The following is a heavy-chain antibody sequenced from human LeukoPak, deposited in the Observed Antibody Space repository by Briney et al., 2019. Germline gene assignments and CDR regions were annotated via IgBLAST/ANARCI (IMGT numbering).Heavy chain of an antibody. J-gene: IGHJ6*02. Sequence: SETLSLTCTVSGGSISSYYWSWIRQPPGKGLEWIGYINYSGSTNYNPSLKSRVTISVDTSKNQFSLKLSSVTAADTAVYYCARHLLRQYYYGMDVWGQGTTVTVSS. V-gene: IGHV4-59*08. CDR1: GGSISSYY. CDR2: INYSGST. D-gene: IGHD3-3*01. CDR3: ARHLLRQYYYGMDV.